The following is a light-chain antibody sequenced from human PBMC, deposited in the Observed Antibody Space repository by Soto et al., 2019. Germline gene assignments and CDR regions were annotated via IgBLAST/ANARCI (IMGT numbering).Light chain of an antibody. Sequence: IQMTQSPSALSASVGDRVTINCGASQTISNWLAWYQQKPGKAPKLLIYKASTLESGVPSRFSGSGSGTEFTLTIGSLQPEDFATYFCQQYNTYSQTFGQGTKVDIK. J-gene: IGKJ1*01. CDR1: QTISNW. V-gene: IGKV1-5*03. CDR2: KAS. CDR3: QQYNTYSQT.